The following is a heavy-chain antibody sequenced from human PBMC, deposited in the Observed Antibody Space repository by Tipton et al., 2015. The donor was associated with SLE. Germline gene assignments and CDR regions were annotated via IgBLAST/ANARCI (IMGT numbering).Heavy chain of an antibody. CDR2: ISWNSGSI. Sequence: QLVQSGGGLVQPGRSLRLSCAASGFTFDDYGMHWVRQAPGKGLEWVSGISWNSGSIDYADSVKGRFTISRDNAKRSLYLQMNSLRPEDTALYYCAKVGPLTYGDTDYYGMDVWGQGTTVTVSS. J-gene: IGHJ6*02. CDR1: GFTFDDYG. D-gene: IGHD4-17*01. CDR3: AKVGPLTYGDTDYYGMDV. V-gene: IGHV3-9*01.